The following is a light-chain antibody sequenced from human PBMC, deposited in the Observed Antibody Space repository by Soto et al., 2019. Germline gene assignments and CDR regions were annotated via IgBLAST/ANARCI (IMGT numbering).Light chain of an antibody. Sequence: QSVLTQPPSASGTPGQRVTISCSGSSSNIGSNSVSWYQQRPGAAPKLLIHRNTHRPSGVPDRFSGSKSGTSASLAITGLQSEDEGDYYCQSYDSTLSARYVFGTGTKLTVL. J-gene: IGLJ1*01. CDR3: QSYDSTLSARYV. CDR1: SSNIGSNS. V-gene: IGLV1-44*01. CDR2: RNT.